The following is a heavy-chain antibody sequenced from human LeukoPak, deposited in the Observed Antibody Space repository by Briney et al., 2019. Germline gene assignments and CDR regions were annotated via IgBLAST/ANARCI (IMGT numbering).Heavy chain of an antibody. CDR2: IYASGNT. Sequence: SETLSLTCTVSGGSISSYYWSWVRQPAGKGLEWIVRIYASGNTNYNPSLKGRVTMTVDTSKNQFSLNLSSVTAADTAVYYCARGRGSSWYYFDSWGQGTLVTVSS. J-gene: IGHJ4*02. V-gene: IGHV4-4*07. CDR1: GGSISSYY. CDR3: ARGRGSSWYYFDS. D-gene: IGHD6-13*01.